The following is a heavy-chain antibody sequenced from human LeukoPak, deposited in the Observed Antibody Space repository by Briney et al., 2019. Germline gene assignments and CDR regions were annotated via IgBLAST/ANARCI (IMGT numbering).Heavy chain of an antibody. J-gene: IGHJ4*02. CDR1: GFTFSSYA. D-gene: IGHD3-22*01. CDR2: ISGSGGST. CDR3: AKAHPLYYYDSSGYYFFDY. V-gene: IGHV3-23*01. Sequence: GSLRLSCAASGFTFSSYAMSWVRQAPGKELEWVSAISGSGGSTYYADSVKGRFTISRDNSKNTLYLQMNSLRAEDTAVYYCAKAHPLYYYDSSGYYFFDYWGQGTLVTVSS.